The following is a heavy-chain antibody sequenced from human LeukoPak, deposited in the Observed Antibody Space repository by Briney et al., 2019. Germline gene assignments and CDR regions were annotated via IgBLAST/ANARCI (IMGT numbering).Heavy chain of an antibody. Sequence: ASVEVSCKASGYTFIGYYIHWVRQAPGQGLEWMGWINPNSGDTNYVQQFQGRVTMTRDTSISTAYMELSRLRSDDTAVYYCARDLKGVAPTSAYSGQGTLVTVSS. CDR1: GYTFIGYY. V-gene: IGHV1-2*02. D-gene: IGHD3-3*01. CDR3: ARDLKGVAPTSAY. J-gene: IGHJ4*02. CDR2: INPNSGDT.